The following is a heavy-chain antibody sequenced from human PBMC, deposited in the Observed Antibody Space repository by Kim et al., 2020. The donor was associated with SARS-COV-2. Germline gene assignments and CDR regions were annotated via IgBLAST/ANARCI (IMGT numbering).Heavy chain of an antibody. V-gene: IGHV3-30*03. CDR3: ARGTVDQLPRGYYYAIDV. CDR1: GFTFSSYG. Sequence: GGSLRLSCAASGFTFSSYGMHWVRQAPGKGLEWVAVISYDGSNEYYEDSVKGRLTISRDSSKKTLYLQINSLRAADTAVFYCARGTVDQLPRGYYYAIDV. D-gene: IGHD2-2*01. J-gene: IGHJ6*01. CDR2: ISYDGSNE.